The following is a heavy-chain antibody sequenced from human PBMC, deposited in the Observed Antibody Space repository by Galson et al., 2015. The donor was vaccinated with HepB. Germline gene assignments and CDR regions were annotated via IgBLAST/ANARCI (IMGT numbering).Heavy chain of an antibody. CDR3: ARLSYDSSGYPLTTTTIDY. D-gene: IGHD3-22*01. V-gene: IGHV5-51*01. Sequence: QSGAEVKKPGESLKISCKGSGYSFTSYWIGWVRQMPGKGLEWMGIIYPGDSDTRYSPSFQGQVTISADKSISTAYLQWSSLKASDTAMYYCARLSYDSSGYPLTTTTIDYWGQGTLVTVSS. J-gene: IGHJ4*02. CDR1: GYSFTSYW. CDR2: IYPGDSDT.